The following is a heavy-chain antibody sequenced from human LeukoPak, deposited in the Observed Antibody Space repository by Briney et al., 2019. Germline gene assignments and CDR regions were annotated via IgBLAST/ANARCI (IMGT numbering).Heavy chain of an antibody. V-gene: IGHV3-53*01. CDR3: VREVGHSNLGDWFDP. J-gene: IGHJ5*02. CDR2: IYSGGDT. CDR1: GFTVGTNY. Sequence: GGSLRLSCAASGFTVGTNYMSWVRQAPGRGLEWVLVIYSGGDTYYADSVRGRFTISRDNSKNTLYLLMNRLRVEDTAVYYCVREVGHSNLGDWFDPWGQGTLVTVSS. D-gene: IGHD4-11*01.